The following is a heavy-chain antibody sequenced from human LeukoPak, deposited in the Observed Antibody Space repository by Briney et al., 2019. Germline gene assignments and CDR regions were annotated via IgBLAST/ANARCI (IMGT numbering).Heavy chain of an antibody. Sequence: PGGPLRLSCAASGFTFSTYGMHWVRQAPGKGLEWVAVIWYDGSSKYYADSVKGRFTISRDNSKNTLYLQMNSLRAEDTAVYYCARDPIQYSTAWYSDYWGQGTPVTVSS. CDR2: IWYDGSSK. CDR3: ARDPIQYSTAWYSDY. CDR1: GFTFSTYG. V-gene: IGHV3-33*01. J-gene: IGHJ4*02. D-gene: IGHD6-19*01.